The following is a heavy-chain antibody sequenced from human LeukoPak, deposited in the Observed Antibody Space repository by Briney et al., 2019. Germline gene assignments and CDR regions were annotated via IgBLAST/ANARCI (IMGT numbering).Heavy chain of an antibody. Sequence: GGSLRLSCAASGFTFNSYAMTWVRQAPGKGLDWVSAISGTGGSTDYADSVKGRFTISRDNSKNTLYLHTNGLSCDDTAVYYCSAFPRSLIRGVNMAPIDYWGPGTLVTVSP. J-gene: IGHJ4*02. CDR2: ISGTGGST. CDR3: SAFPRSLIRGVNMAPIDY. CDR1: GFTFNSYA. V-gene: IGHV3-23*01. D-gene: IGHD3-10*01.